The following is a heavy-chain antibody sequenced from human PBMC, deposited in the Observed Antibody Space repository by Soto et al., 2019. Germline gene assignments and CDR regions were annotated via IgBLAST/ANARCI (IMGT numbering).Heavy chain of an antibody. Sequence: ASVKVSCKASGYSFTSLDINWVRQTAGQGLEWMGWMEPSTGRTGYAQKFQGRVTMTRDTSINTAYMELATLTSDDTAFYYCARGVSAGVDYWGQGTLVTVSS. CDR2: MEPSTGRT. V-gene: IGHV1-8*01. D-gene: IGHD1-26*01. J-gene: IGHJ4*02. CDR1: GYSFTSLD. CDR3: ARGVSAGVDY.